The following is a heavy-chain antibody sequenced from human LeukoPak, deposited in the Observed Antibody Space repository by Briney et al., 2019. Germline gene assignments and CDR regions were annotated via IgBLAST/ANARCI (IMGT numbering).Heavy chain of an antibody. CDR1: GGSISSGSYY. D-gene: IGHD3-10*01. Sequence: KSSETLSLTCTVSGGSISSGSYYWSWIRQPPGEGLEWVGEINHSGSTNYNPSLKSRVTMSVGKSKNQFSLKLSSVTAADTAVYYCARYTYYYGSGSPDYFDYWGQGTLVTVSS. CDR3: ARYTYYYGSGSPDYFDY. CDR2: INHSGST. V-gene: IGHV4-61*05. J-gene: IGHJ4*02.